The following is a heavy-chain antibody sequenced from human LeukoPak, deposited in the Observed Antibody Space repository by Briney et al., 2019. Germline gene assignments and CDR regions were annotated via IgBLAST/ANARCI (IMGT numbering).Heavy chain of an antibody. CDR3: AGISYSGTWPVGY. CDR2: ISAGGDTT. Sequence: GGSLRLSCVASGFTFSSYAMSWVRQAPGKGLEWVSGISAGGDTTYTADSVRGRFTISRDNSNNTLYLQMNTLTAEDTAVYYCAGISYSGTWPVGYWGQGALVTV. J-gene: IGHJ4*02. CDR1: GFTFSSYA. V-gene: IGHV3-23*01. D-gene: IGHD6-25*01.